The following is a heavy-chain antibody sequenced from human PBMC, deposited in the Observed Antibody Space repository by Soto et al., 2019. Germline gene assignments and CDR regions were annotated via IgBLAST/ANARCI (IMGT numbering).Heavy chain of an antibody. Sequence: GESLKISCKGSGYSFTSYWIGWVRQMPGKGLEWMGIIYPGDSDTRYSPSFQGQVTISADKSISTAYLQWSSLKASDTAMYYCAMTYYDFWSGLTWFDPWGQGTLVTVSS. J-gene: IGHJ5*02. CDR2: IYPGDSDT. CDR1: GYSFTSYW. V-gene: IGHV5-51*01. D-gene: IGHD3-3*01. CDR3: AMTYYDFWSGLTWFDP.